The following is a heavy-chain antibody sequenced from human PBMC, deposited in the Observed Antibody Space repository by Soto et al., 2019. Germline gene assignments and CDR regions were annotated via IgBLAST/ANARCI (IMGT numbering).Heavy chain of an antibody. J-gene: IGHJ4*02. V-gene: IGHV3-48*01. Sequence: GGSLRLSCAASGFTFSSYSMNWVRQAPGKGLEWVSYISSSSSTIYYADSVKGRFTISRDNAKNSLYLQMNSLRAEDTAVYYCARRSSGWYPGYWGQGTLVTVSS. D-gene: IGHD6-19*01. CDR1: GFTFSSYS. CDR3: ARRSSGWYPGY. CDR2: ISSSSSTI.